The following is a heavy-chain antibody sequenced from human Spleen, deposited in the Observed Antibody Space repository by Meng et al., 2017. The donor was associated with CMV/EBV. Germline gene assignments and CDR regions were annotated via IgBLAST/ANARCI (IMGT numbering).Heavy chain of an antibody. CDR3: ARDFYYDSSGQFGT. CDR2: ISAYNGNT. V-gene: IGHV1-18*01. J-gene: IGHJ4*02. Sequence: ASVKVSCKASGYTFTSYGISWVRQAPGQGLEWMGWISAYNGNTNYAQKLQGRVTMTTDTSTSTAYMELRSLRSDDTAVYYCARDFYYDSSGQFGTWGQGTLVTVSS. D-gene: IGHD3-22*01. CDR1: GYTFTSYG.